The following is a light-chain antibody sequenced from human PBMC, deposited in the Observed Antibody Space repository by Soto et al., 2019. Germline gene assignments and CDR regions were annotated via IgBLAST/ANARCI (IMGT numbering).Light chain of an antibody. J-gene: IGKJ4*01. Sequence: EIVLTQSPATLSLSPGERATLSCGASHSVSTNYLAWYQQKPGLAPRLLTYDASSRATGISDRFSGSGSGTDFTLTISRLEPEDFAVYYCQQYGSSPSFGGGTKVDIK. CDR2: DAS. CDR3: QQYGSSPS. V-gene: IGKV3D-20*01. CDR1: HSVSTNY.